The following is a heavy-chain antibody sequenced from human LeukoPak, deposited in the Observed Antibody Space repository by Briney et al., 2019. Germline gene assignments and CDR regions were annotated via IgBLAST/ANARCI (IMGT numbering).Heavy chain of an antibody. D-gene: IGHD1-1*01. J-gene: IGHJ5*02. V-gene: IGHV4-4*07. CDR1: GESIRNYY. Sequence: SETLSLTCSVSGESIRNYYWSWIRQPAGKGLEWIGRIYTSGTTDYNPSLKSRLTMSVDTSRNHFSLKLTSVTAADTAVYYCARNEQDWFDPWGQGTLVTVSS. CDR2: IYTSGTT. CDR3: ARNEQDWFDP.